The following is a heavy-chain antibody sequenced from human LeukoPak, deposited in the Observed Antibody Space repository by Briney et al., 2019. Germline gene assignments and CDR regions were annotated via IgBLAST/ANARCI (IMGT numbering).Heavy chain of an antibody. D-gene: IGHD3-3*01. J-gene: IGHJ5*02. CDR1: GYTFTSYD. CDR3: ARVKIFGVVITANWFDP. Sequence: ASVKVSCKASGYTFTSYDINWVRQAPGQGLEWMGWISAYNGNTKYAQKVQGRVTMTTDTSTSTAYMELRSLRSDDTAVYYCARVKIFGVVITANWFDPWGQGTLVTVS. V-gene: IGHV1-18*01. CDR2: ISAYNGNT.